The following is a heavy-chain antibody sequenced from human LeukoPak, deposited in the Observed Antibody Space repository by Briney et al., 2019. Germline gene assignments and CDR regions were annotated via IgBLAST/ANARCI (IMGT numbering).Heavy chain of an antibody. J-gene: IGHJ5*02. CDR2: INPSGGST. Sequence: ASVKVSCKASGYTFTSHYMHWVRQAPGQGLEWMGIINPSGGSTSYAQKFQGRVTMTRDTSTSTVYMELSSLRSEDTAVYYCARGARYCSGGSCRFDLWGQGTLVTVSS. V-gene: IGHV1-46*01. D-gene: IGHD2-15*01. CDR1: GYTFTSHY. CDR3: ARGARYCSGGSCRFDL.